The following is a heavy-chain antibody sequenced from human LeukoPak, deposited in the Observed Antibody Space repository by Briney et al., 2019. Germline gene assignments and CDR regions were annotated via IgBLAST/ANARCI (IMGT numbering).Heavy chain of an antibody. CDR1: GGTFSSSA. CDR2: IIPIFGTA. V-gene: IGHV1-69*05. Sequence: ASVKVSCKASGGTFSSSAISWVRQAPGQGLEWMGGIIPIFGTANYAQKFQGRVTITTDESTSTAYMELSSLRSEDTAVYYCARAERPTIVVVPAAMNVWGQGTLVTVSS. J-gene: IGHJ4*02. D-gene: IGHD2-2*01. CDR3: ARAERPTIVVVPAAMNV.